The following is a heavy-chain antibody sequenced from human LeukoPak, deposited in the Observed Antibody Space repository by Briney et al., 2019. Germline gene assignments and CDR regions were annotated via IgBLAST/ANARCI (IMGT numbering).Heavy chain of an antibody. CDR3: ASGGSWYSFDY. Sequence: SETLSLTCTVSGGSISSYFWSWIRQPTGKGLEWIGYISYSGSTNYNPSLKSRVTLSLDTSKNGFSLKLSSVTAADTAVYYCASGGSWYSFDYWGQGTLVTVSS. CDR1: GGSISSYF. D-gene: IGHD6-13*01. J-gene: IGHJ4*02. CDR2: ISYSGST. V-gene: IGHV4-59*08.